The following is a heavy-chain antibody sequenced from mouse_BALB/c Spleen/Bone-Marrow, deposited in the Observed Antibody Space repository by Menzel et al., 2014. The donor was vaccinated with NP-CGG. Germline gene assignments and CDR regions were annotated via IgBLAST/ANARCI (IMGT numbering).Heavy chain of an antibody. D-gene: IGHD2-2*01. CDR3: AKRDIYYGYDGNAMDY. CDR2: INPSSGYT. V-gene: IGHV1-4*01. J-gene: IGHJ4*01. Sequence: VMLVESGAELARPGASVKMSCKASGYTFXTYTMHWVKQRPGQGLEWIGYINPSSGYTNYNQKFKDKATLTADKSSSTAYMQLSSLTSGDSAVYFCAKRDIYYGYDGNAMDYWGQGTSVTVSS. CDR1: GYTFXTYT.